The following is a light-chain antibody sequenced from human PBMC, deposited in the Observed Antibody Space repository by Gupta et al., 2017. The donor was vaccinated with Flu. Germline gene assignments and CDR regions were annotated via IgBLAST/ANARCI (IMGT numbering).Light chain of an antibody. CDR1: QNVSSH. Sequence: PGERASSSCRANQNVSSHLAWYQQIPGQAPKLLMYDAPNRATGIPARFSGSGSGTDFTLTISSLESEDFAVYYCQHRSNRPPGLTFGGGTKVEIK. V-gene: IGKV3-11*01. CDR3: QHRSNRPPGLT. J-gene: IGKJ4*01. CDR2: DAP.